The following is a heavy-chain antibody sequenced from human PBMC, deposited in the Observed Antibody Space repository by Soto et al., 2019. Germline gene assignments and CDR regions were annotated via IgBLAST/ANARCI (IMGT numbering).Heavy chain of an antibody. J-gene: IGHJ6*02. V-gene: IGHV1-69*12. CDR2: SIPIVGNT. D-gene: IGHD1-1*01. Sequence: QVQLVQSGVEVKKPGSSVKVSCKASGGTLNSYAIDWVRQAPGQGLEWMGGSIPIVGNTYYAQRLQGRGKLTADESTRTAYMELSTLTSEDTAVYYCARRTVTGSEYNFYSSGMDVWGQGTTVIVSS. CDR1: GGTLNSYA. CDR3: ARRTVTGSEYNFYSSGMDV.